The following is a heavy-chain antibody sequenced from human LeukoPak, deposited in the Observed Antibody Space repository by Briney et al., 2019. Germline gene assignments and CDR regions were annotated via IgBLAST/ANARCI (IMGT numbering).Heavy chain of an antibody. CDR1: GYTFTNHD. V-gene: IGHV1-8*01. CDR2: MNPNSGNT. J-gene: IGHJ4*02. D-gene: IGHD6-13*01. CDR3: ASALKRGSAGPLIDY. Sequence: ASVKVSFKASGYTFTNHDINWVRQATGQGLEWMGWMNPNSGNTGYAQKFQDRVTMTRNTSISTAYMEPSSLESEDTAVYYCASALKRGSAGPLIDYWGQGTLVTVSS.